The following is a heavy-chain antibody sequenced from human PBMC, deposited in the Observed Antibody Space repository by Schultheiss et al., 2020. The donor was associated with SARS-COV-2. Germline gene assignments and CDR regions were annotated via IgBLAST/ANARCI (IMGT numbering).Heavy chain of an antibody. D-gene: IGHD2-15*01. J-gene: IGHJ4*02. V-gene: IGHV3-64*02. CDR1: GFTFSSYA. Sequence: GGSLRLSCAASGFTFSSYAMHWVRQAPGKGLEYVSAISSNGGSTYYADSVKGRFTISRDNAKNTLYLQMNSLSTEDTAVYYCARDPPGFRIKYFDYWGQGTLVTVSS. CDR3: ARDPPGFRIKYFDY. CDR2: ISSNGGST.